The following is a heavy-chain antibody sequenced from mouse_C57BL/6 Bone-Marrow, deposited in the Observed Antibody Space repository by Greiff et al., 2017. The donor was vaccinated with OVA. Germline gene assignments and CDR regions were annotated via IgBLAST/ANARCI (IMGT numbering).Heavy chain of an antibody. Sequence: VQGVESGPGLVAPSQSLSITCTVSGFSLTSYAISWVRQPPGKGLEWLGVIWTGGGTNYNSALKSRLSISKDNSKSQVFLKMNSLQTDDTARYYCARGPIYYYGSSPYAMDYWGQGTSVTVSS. CDR2: IWTGGGT. D-gene: IGHD1-1*01. J-gene: IGHJ4*01. CDR1: GFSLTSYA. V-gene: IGHV2-9-1*01. CDR3: ARGPIYYYGSSPYAMDY.